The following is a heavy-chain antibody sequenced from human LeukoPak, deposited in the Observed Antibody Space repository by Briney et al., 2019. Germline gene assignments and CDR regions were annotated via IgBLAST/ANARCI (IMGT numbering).Heavy chain of an antibody. CDR3: TRGVGA. CDR2: TYYRSKWYN. J-gene: IGHJ5*02. CDR1: GDSVSSNNAS. V-gene: IGHV6-1*01. Sequence: SQTLSLTCAISGDSVSSNNASWNWIRQSPSRGLEWLGRTYYRSKWYNDYAVSVKSRITINPDTSKNQFSLKLTSVTVADTAVYYCTRGVGAWGQGTLVTVSS.